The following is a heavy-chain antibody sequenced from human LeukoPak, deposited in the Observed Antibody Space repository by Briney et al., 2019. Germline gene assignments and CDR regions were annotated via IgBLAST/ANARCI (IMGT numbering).Heavy chain of an antibody. CDR2: INHSGST. D-gene: IGHD2-2*01. CDR3: AGIVVVPAEPAFLWHRREFDY. CDR1: GGSFSGYY. V-gene: IGHV4-34*01. Sequence: PSETLSLTCAVYGGSFSGYYWSWIRQPPGKGLEWIGEINHSGSTNYNPSLKSRVTISVDTSKNQFSLKLSSVTAADTAVYYRAGIVVVPAEPAFLWHRREFDYWGQGTLVTVSS. J-gene: IGHJ4*02.